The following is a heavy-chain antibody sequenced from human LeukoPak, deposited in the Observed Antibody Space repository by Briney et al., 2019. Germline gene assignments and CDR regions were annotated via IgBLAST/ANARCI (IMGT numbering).Heavy chain of an antibody. V-gene: IGHV3-7*03. CDR2: IRQDGSQK. CDR3: ARDREWPLDY. J-gene: IGHJ4*02. CDR1: GFTFSSYW. D-gene: IGHD3-3*01. Sequence: PGGSLRLSCAASGFTFSSYWMTWVRQAPGKGLEWMASIRQDGSQKYYVESVKGRFAISRDNAKNSLYLQMNSLRAEDTAVYYCARDREWPLDYWGQGTLVTVFS.